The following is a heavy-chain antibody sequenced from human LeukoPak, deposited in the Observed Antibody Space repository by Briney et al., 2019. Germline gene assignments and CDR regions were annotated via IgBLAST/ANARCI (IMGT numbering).Heavy chain of an antibody. V-gene: IGHV4-31*11. CDR2: IYYSGST. CDR1: GGSFSGYY. CDR3: ARQGTYSSSLGMDV. J-gene: IGHJ6*02. D-gene: IGHD6-13*01. Sequence: PSETLSLTCAVYGGSFSGYYWSWIRQHPGKGLEWIGYIYYSGSTYYNPSLKSRVTISVDTSKNQFSLKLSSVTAADTAVYYCARQGTYSSSLGMDVWGQGTTVTVSS.